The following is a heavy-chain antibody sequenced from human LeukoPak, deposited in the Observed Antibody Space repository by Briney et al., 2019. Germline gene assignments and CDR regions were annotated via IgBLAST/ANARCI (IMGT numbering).Heavy chain of an antibody. CDR1: GGPIRNSY. D-gene: IGHD3-3*01. CDR3: ARIFDRDI. J-gene: IGHJ3*02. Sequence: PSETLSLTCTVSGGPIRNSYWSWVRHSAGTGMQWIGRIHGTLGSTNHNPSLKSRVVMSLDTSSNQFSLRLSAMSAADTATYYCARIFDRDIWVQGTLVTVSP. V-gene: IGHV4-4*07. CDR2: IHGTLGST.